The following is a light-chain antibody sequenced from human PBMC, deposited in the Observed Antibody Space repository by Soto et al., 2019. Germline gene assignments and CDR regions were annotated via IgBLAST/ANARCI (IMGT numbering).Light chain of an antibody. CDR2: AAS. V-gene: IGKV1-39*01. CDR3: QQYSNSLT. Sequence: DIQMTQSPSSLSASVGDRVTITCRAGQSISSFLSWYQQKPRKAPKLLIYAASSLQSGVPSRFSGSGSGTDFTLTISSLQPEDFAVYYCQQYSNSLTFGGGTKVDIK. CDR1: QSISSF. J-gene: IGKJ4*01.